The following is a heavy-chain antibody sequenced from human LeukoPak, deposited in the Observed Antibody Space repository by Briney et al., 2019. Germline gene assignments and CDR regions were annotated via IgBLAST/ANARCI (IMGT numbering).Heavy chain of an antibody. CDR1: GGSISSYY. CDR3: ASNGYYSLDY. CDR2: IYNSGST. Sequence: KPSETLSLTCTVSGGSISSYYWTWIRQPPGKGLEWIGYIYNSGSTNYSPSLKSRVTISVDTSKNQFSLKLNSVTAADTAVYYCASNGYYSLDYWGQGTLVTVSS. J-gene: IGHJ4*02. D-gene: IGHD4-17*01. V-gene: IGHV4-59*08.